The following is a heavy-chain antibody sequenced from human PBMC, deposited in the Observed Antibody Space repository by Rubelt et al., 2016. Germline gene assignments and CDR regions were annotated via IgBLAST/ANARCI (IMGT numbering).Heavy chain of an antibody. CDR3: VRHVRGANSGYFDF. J-gene: IGHJ4*02. V-gene: IGHV4-39*01. D-gene: IGHD4/OR15-4a*01. CDR2: VFHSGDI. CDR1: GDSFSRPHYF. Sequence: QVQLQESGPGLVKPSETLSLRCTVSGDSFSRPHYFWGWLRQPPGKGLAWIRTVFHSGDIPYHTTPNSRLSIHADTSRGQISRGLTSVTAADTAVYFCVRHVRGANSGYFDFWGQGILVTVSS.